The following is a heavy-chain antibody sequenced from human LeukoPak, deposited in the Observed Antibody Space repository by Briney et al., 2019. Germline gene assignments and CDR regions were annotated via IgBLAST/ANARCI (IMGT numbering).Heavy chain of an antibody. CDR2: ISYDGSNK. Sequence: PGGSLRLSCAASGFTFSSYAMHWVRQAPGKGLEWVAVISYDGSNKYYADSVQGRFTISRDNAKNSLYLQMNSLRAEDTALYYYAKADDFWSGGYDYWGQGTLVTVSS. D-gene: IGHD3-3*01. CDR3: AKADDFWSGGYDY. CDR1: GFTFSSYA. J-gene: IGHJ4*02. V-gene: IGHV3-30-3*01.